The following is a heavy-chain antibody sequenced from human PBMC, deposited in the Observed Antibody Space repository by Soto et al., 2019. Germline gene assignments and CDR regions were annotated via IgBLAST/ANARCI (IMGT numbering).Heavy chain of an antibody. V-gene: IGHV1-2*02. CDR1: GYTFTSYY. D-gene: IGHD4-17*01. J-gene: IGHJ3*02. CDR2: INPNSGST. CDR3: ARAKGDYAFDI. Sequence: ASVKVSCKASGYTFTSYYMNWVRQATGQGLEWMGWINPNSGSTGYAQKFQGRVTMTRDTSISTAYMELSRLRSDDTAVYYCARAKGDYAFDIWGQGTMVTVSS.